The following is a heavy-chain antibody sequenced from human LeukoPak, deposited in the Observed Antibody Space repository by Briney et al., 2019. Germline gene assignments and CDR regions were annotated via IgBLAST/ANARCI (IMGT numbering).Heavy chain of an antibody. J-gene: IGHJ6*03. Sequence: GASVKVSCKASGGTFSSYAISWVRQAPGQGLEWMGGVIPIFGTANYAQKFQGRVTITTDESTSTAYMELSSLRSEDTAVYYCARDRVGRIAAEFRYYYMDVWGKGTTVTVSS. CDR1: GGTFSSYA. D-gene: IGHD6-13*01. V-gene: IGHV1-69*05. CDR2: VIPIFGTA. CDR3: ARDRVGRIAAEFRYYYMDV.